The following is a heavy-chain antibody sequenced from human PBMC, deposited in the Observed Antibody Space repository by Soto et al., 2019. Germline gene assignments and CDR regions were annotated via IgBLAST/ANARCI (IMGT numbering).Heavy chain of an antibody. Sequence: SVKVSCKASGGTFSSYAISWVRQAPGQGLEWMGGIIPIFGTANYAQKFQGRVTITADESTSTAYMELSSLRSEDTAVYYCARGEVVVVAASTQVWFDPWGQGTLVTVPQ. J-gene: IGHJ5*02. CDR2: IIPIFGTA. CDR3: ARGEVVVVAASTQVWFDP. CDR1: GGTFSSYA. V-gene: IGHV1-69*13. D-gene: IGHD2-15*01.